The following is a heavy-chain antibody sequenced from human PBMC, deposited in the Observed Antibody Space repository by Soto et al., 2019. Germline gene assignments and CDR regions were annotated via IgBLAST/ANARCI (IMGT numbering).Heavy chain of an antibody. Sequence: QVQLVQSGAEVKNPGASVKVSCKTSGSTFTKYGVGWVRQAPGQGLEWMGWISGSSGNANYAEKVQGRITLTTDTSTSTAYIELRSLRSDDTAVYYCAREMAGLGGEYDYWGQGTLVTVSS. V-gene: IGHV1-18*01. CDR1: GSTFTKYG. D-gene: IGHD3-16*01. J-gene: IGHJ4*02. CDR3: AREMAGLGGEYDY. CDR2: ISGSSGNA.